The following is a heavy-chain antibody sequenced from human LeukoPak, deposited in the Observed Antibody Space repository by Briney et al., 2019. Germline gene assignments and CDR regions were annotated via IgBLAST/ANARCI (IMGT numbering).Heavy chain of an antibody. Sequence: GGSLRLSCVVSGISLSNYAMTWVRQAPGKGLEWVSYISERGATTTYADSVKGRFTISRDTSLNTLYLQMNNLRAEDTAVYFCAKRGVCIPGPLVIGYHQKAFHPDFLGQGVLVTVSS. CDR3: AKRGVCIPGPLVIGYHQKAFHPDF. J-gene: IGHJ4*02. V-gene: IGHV3-23*01. CDR2: ISERGATT. CDR1: GISLSNYA. D-gene: IGHD2/OR15-2a*01.